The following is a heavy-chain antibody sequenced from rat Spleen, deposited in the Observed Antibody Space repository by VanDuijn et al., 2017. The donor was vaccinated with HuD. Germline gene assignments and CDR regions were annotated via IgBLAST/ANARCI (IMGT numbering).Heavy chain of an antibody. CDR1: GITFSNYA. V-gene: IGHV5-29*01. Sequence: EVQLVESGGGLVQPGGTLKLSCAASGITFSNYAMAWVRQAPTKGLEWVATINFDGSSTYYRDSVRGRFSILRDNARSTLYLQMDSLRSEDTATYYCARCFDLWGQGVMVTVSS. CDR2: INFDGSST. CDR3: ARCFDL. J-gene: IGHJ2*01.